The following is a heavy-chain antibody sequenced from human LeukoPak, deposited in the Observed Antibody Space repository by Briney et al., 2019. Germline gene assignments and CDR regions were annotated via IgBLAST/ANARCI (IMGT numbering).Heavy chain of an antibody. Sequence: PSETLSLTCTVSGGSISSYYWSWIQQPPGKGLEWIGYIYYSGSTNYNPSLKSRVTISVDTSKNQFSLKLSSVTAADTAEYYCARGGYYDSSGYWYYWGQGTLVTVSS. J-gene: IGHJ4*02. D-gene: IGHD3-22*01. CDR3: ARGGYYDSSGYWYY. CDR2: IYYSGST. CDR1: GGSISSYY. V-gene: IGHV4-59*01.